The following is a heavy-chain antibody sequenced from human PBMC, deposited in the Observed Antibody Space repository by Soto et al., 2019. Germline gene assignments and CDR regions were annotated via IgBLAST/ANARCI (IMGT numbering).Heavy chain of an antibody. Sequence: SETLSLTCTVSGASISGFYWSWIRKSAGKGLEWIGRIYATGTTDYNPSLKSRVMVSVDTSKKQFSLRLRSVTAADTAVYYCVRDGTKTLRDWFDPWGQGISVTVS. CDR2: IYATGTT. V-gene: IGHV4-4*07. CDR1: GASISGFY. J-gene: IGHJ5*02. D-gene: IGHD1-1*01. CDR3: VRDGTKTLRDWFDP.